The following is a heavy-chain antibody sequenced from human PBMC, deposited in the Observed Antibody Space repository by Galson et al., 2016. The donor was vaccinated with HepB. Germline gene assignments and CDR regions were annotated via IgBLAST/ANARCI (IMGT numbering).Heavy chain of an antibody. CDR3: ARGAGIAVADYFYYYAFDV. CDR2: VNTNSGNT. D-gene: IGHD6-19*01. Sequence: SVKVSCKASGYTFTTCDVNWVRQATGQGLEWMEWVNTNSGNTGYAQKFRGRVTMSRNSSINTAYMELTSLRSEDTAVYYCARGAGIAVADYFYYYAFDVWGQGTTVTVSS. CDR1: GYTFTTCD. V-gene: IGHV1-8*01. J-gene: IGHJ6*02.